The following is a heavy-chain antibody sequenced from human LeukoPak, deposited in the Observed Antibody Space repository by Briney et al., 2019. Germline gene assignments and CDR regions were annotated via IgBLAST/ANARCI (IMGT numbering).Heavy chain of an antibody. CDR3: AKGTRDAGYYFDY. CDR1: GFTFSNYA. D-gene: IGHD1-7*01. Sequence: GGSLRLSCAASGFTFSNYAMSWVRQAPGRGLEWVSAISGRVNSTYYADSVKGRFTISRDNSENTLYLQMSGLRAEDTAVYHCAKGTRDAGYYFDYWGQGALVTVSS. J-gene: IGHJ4*02. V-gene: IGHV3-23*01. CDR2: ISGRVNST.